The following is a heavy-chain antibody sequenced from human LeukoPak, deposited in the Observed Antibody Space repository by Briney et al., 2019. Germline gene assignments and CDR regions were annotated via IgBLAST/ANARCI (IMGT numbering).Heavy chain of an antibody. D-gene: IGHD2-21*02. J-gene: IGHJ5*02. Sequence: SETLSLTCTVSDGSISSSSYYWGWIRQPPGKGLEWIGSIYYSGSTYYNPSLKSRVTISVDTSKNQFSLKLSSVTAADTAVYYCARVLGIVVVTAINWFDPWGQGTLVTVSS. CDR2: IYYSGST. CDR1: DGSISSSSYY. V-gene: IGHV4-39*07. CDR3: ARVLGIVVVTAINWFDP.